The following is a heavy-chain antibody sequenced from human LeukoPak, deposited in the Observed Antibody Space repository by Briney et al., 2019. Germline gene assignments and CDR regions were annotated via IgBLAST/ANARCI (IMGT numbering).Heavy chain of an antibody. D-gene: IGHD3-22*01. CDR1: GFTFDDYA. Sequence: GGSLRLSCAASGFTFDDYAMHWVRHAPGKGLEWVSGISWNSGSIGYADSVKGRFTISRDNAKNSLYLQMNSLRAEDTALYYCAKAASYYYDSSAVSPFDYWGQGTLVTVSS. CDR3: AKAASYYYDSSAVSPFDY. J-gene: IGHJ4*02. CDR2: ISWNSGSI. V-gene: IGHV3-9*01.